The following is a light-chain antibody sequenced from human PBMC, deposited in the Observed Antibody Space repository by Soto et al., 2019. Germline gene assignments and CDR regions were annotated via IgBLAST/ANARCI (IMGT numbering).Light chain of an antibody. CDR2: GNR. V-gene: IGLV1-40*01. J-gene: IGLJ3*02. Sequence: QSVLTQPPSVSGAPGQRVTISCTGTNSNLGAGYDVHWYQQLPGAAPKLVIFGNRNRPSGVPERFSGSMSGTSASLAITGLQAEDEADYYCQAYDYSLTAFVFGGGTKLTVL. CDR1: NSNLGAGYD. CDR3: QAYDYSLTAFV.